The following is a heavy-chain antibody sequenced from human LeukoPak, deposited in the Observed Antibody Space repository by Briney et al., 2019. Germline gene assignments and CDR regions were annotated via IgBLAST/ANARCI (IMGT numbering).Heavy chain of an antibody. Sequence: SVKVSCKSSGGTFSSYAISWVRQAPGQGLEWMGGIIPIFGTANYAQKFQGRVTITTDESTRAASMEPSGLTAEGAAVYKCPWVKAAAGTLIWFDPWGQGTLVTVSS. V-gene: IGHV1-69*05. CDR1: GGTFSSYA. D-gene: IGHD6-13*01. CDR2: IIPIFGTA. J-gene: IGHJ5*02. CDR3: PWVKAAAGTLIWFDP.